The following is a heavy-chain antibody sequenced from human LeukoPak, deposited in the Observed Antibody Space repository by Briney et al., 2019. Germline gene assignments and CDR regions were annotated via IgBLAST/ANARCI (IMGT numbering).Heavy chain of an antibody. CDR3: ARVPAKYCSGGSCKAGDP. V-gene: IGHV4-4*07. CDR2: IYTSGST. CDR1: GGSISSYY. Sequence: SETLSLTCTVSGGSISSYYWSWIRQPAGKGLEWIGRIYTSGSTNYNPSLKSRVTISVDTSKNQFSLKLSSVTAADTAVYYCARVPAKYCSGGSCKAGDPWGQGTLVTVSS. D-gene: IGHD2-15*01. J-gene: IGHJ5*02.